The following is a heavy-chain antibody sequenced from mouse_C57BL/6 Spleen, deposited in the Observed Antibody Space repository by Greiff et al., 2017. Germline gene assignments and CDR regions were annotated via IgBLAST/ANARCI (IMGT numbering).Heavy chain of an antibody. CDR2: ILPGSGST. Sequence: QVQLQQSGAELMKPGASVKLSCKATGYTFTGYWIEWVKQRPGHGLEWIGEILPGSGSTNYNEKFKGKATFTADTSSNTAYMQLSSLTTEDSAIYYCARRALYYSNYPDYCDYWGQGTTLTVSS. D-gene: IGHD2-5*01. J-gene: IGHJ2*01. V-gene: IGHV1-9*01. CDR3: ARRALYYSNYPDYCDY. CDR1: GYTFTGYW.